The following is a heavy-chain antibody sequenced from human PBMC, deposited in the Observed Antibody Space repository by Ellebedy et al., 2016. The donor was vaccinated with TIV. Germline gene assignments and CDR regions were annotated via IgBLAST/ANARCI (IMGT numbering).Heavy chain of an antibody. CDR2: ISGSGGST. CDR1: GFTFSSYG. Sequence: GGSLRLXXAASGFTFSSYGMHWVRQAPGKGLEWVSAISGSGGSTYYADSVKGRFTISRDNSKNTLYLQMNSLRAEDTAVYYCAKDAMIVVVITDAFDIWGQGTMVTVSS. CDR3: AKDAMIVVVITDAFDI. D-gene: IGHD3-22*01. J-gene: IGHJ3*02. V-gene: IGHV3-23*01.